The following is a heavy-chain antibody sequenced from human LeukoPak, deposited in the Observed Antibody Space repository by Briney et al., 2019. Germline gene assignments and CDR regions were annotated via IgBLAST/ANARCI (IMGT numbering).Heavy chain of an antibody. CDR1: GFTFSSYW. V-gene: IGHV3-7*01. D-gene: IGHD3-22*01. Sequence: GGSLRLSCAASGFTFSSYWMSWVRQAPGKGLVWVANIKQDGSEKYYVDSVKGRFTISRDNAKNSLYLQMNSLRAEDTAVYYCARAGFTYYYDSSGYTKFDYWGQGTLVTVSS. J-gene: IGHJ4*02. CDR2: IKQDGSEK. CDR3: ARAGFTYYYDSSGYTKFDY.